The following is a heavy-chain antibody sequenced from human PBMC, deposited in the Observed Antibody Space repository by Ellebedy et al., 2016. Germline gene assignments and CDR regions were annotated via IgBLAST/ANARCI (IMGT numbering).Heavy chain of an antibody. J-gene: IGHJ4*02. Sequence: SETLSLTCTVSGGSVSSGSYYWSWIRQPPGKGLEWIGYINYSGTTNYNPSLKSRITIAVDTSKNQFSLKLSSVTAADTAVYYCARVSARANGPDYWGQGTLVTVSS. CDR1: GGSVSSGSYY. CDR2: INYSGTT. CDR3: ARVSARANGPDY. V-gene: IGHV4-61*01. D-gene: IGHD6-6*01.